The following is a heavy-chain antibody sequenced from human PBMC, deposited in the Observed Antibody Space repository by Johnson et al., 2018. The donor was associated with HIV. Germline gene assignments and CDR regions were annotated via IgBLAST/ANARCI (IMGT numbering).Heavy chain of an antibody. CDR3: AGDSGQGWELLTDAFDI. D-gene: IGHD1-26*01. J-gene: IGHJ3*02. Sequence: QVQLVESGGGVVQPGRSLRLSCAASGFTFSSYGMHWVRQAPGKGLEWVAVISYDGSVKYYADSVKGRFIISRDNSKNTLYLQMNSLRPEDTAVYYCAGDSGQGWELLTDAFDIWGQGTMVTVSS. CDR2: ISYDGSVK. CDR1: GFTFSSYG. V-gene: IGHV3-30*03.